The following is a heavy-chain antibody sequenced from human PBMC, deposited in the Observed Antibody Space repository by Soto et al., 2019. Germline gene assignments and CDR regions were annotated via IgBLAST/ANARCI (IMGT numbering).Heavy chain of an antibody. V-gene: IGHV1-46*01. CDR1: EYTFSSYY. D-gene: IGHD1-26*01. Sequence: ASVKVSCKASEYTFSSYYINWVRQAPGQGLEWMGIIKPSGGSTSYAQKFQGRVTMTRDTSTNTVYMELSSLRYEDTAVYYCAREVGASSWDNWGQGTLVTSPQ. CDR2: IKPSGGST. CDR3: AREVGASSWDN. J-gene: IGHJ4*02.